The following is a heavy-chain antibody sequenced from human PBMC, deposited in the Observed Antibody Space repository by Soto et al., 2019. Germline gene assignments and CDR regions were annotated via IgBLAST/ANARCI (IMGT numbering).Heavy chain of an antibody. Sequence: QVQLQQWGAGLLKPSETLSLTCAVYGGSFSGYYWSWIHQPPGKGLEWIGEINHSGSTNYNPSLKRRVTIAVDTSKNQFSLQLSSVTAADPAVYYCAREYGDYGVIDYWGQGTLVTVSS. CDR1: GGSFSGYY. V-gene: IGHV4-34*01. CDR2: INHSGST. D-gene: IGHD4-17*01. J-gene: IGHJ4*02. CDR3: AREYGDYGVIDY.